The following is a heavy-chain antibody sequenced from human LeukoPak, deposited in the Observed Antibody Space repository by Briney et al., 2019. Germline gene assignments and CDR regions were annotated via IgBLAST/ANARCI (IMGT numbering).Heavy chain of an antibody. CDR1: GFAFSYYS. CDR2: ITCSSRYI. J-gene: IGHJ4*02. CDR3: TQWLVPFDY. D-gene: IGHD6-19*01. Sequence: GGALLLSCAASGFAFSYYSMNWGRRAPGKGGEWGSSITCSSRYIYYTDSVKGRFTISRDKSKNSLYLQINSLRAEDTAVYYCTQWLVPFDYWGQGTLVTVSS. V-gene: IGHV3-21*01.